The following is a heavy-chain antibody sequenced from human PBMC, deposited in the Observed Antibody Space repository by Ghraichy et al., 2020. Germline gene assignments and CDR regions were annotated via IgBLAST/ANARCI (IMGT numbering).Heavy chain of an antibody. CDR2: ISSDGSST. CDR1: GFTFSSYW. V-gene: IGHV3-74*01. CDR3: AKGGRGTGDY. D-gene: IGHD2-8*02. Sequence: GGSLRLSCAASGFTFSSYWMHWVRQAPGKGLVWVSRISSDGSSTSYADSVKGRFTISRDNAKNTLYLQLNSLRADDTAVYYFAKGGRGTGDYWGQGTLVTVSS. J-gene: IGHJ4*02.